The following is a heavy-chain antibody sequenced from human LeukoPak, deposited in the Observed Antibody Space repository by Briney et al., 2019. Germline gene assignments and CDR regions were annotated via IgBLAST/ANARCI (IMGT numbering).Heavy chain of an antibody. CDR3: ARHTATTYSSSSDWFDP. CDR1: GDSISVSY. J-gene: IGHJ5*02. Sequence: SQTLSLTCTVSGDSISVSYWSWIRQPPGKGLEWVGYIYRSGTTSYNPALKSRVTMAVDTSKTQFSLNLDSVTAADTAVYYCARHTATTYSSSSDWFDPWGQGTLVTVSS. D-gene: IGHD6-6*01. CDR2: IYRSGTT. V-gene: IGHV4-4*09.